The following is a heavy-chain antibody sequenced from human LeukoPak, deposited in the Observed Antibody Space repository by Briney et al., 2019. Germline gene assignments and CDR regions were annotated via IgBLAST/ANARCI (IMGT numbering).Heavy chain of an antibody. D-gene: IGHD6-19*01. V-gene: IGHV3-23*01. CDR2: ISGSGGST. CDR1: GFTFSSYA. CDR3: AKTYSSGWYNDY. J-gene: IGHJ4*02. Sequence: GGSLRLSCAASGFTFSSYAMSWVRQAPGKGLEWVSAISGSGGSTYYADSVKGRLTISRDNSKNTLYLQMNSLRAEDTAVYYCAKTYSSGWYNDYWGQGTLVTVSS.